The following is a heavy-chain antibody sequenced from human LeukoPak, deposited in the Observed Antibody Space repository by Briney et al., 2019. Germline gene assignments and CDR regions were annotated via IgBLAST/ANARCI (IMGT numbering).Heavy chain of an antibody. CDR2: IYYSGST. V-gene: IGHV4-59*01. J-gene: IGHJ3*02. Sequence: KPSETLSLTCTVSGGSISSYYWSWIRQPPGKGLEWIGYIYYSGSTNYNPSLKSRVTISVETSKNQFSLKLSSVTAADTAVYYCARDSGSYSGAFDIWGQGTMVTVSS. CDR1: GGSISSYY. CDR3: ARDSGSYSGAFDI. D-gene: IGHD1-26*01.